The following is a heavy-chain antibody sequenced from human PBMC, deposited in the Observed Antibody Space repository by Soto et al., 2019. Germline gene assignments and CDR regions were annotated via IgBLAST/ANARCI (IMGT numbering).Heavy chain of an antibody. CDR2: IYYSGST. CDR1: GGSISSGGYY. CDR3: ARXXXDSSGTAADP. J-gene: IGHJ5*02. D-gene: IGHD3-22*01. Sequence: QVQLQESGPGLVKPSQTLSLTCTVSGGSISSGGYYWSWIRQHPGKGLEWIGYIYYSGSTYYNPSHKSRXXXXXXTSKNQFSLKLSXVTXADTAVYYCARXXXDSSGTAADPWGQGTLVTVSS. V-gene: IGHV4-31*03.